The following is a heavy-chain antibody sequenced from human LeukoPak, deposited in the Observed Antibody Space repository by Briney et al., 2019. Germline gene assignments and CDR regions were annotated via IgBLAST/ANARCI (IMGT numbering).Heavy chain of an antibody. CDR2: IIPVLDVA. Sequence: ASVKVSCKASGGTFSSYAISWVRQAPGQRLEWMGRIIPVLDVANYAQKFQGRVTISADTVTSTAYMEMSSLRSEDTAVYYCASLNYYDSTGSRVDPWGRGTQVIVSS. CDR3: ASLNYYDSTGSRVDP. V-gene: IGHV1-69*04. CDR1: GGTFSSYA. D-gene: IGHD3-22*01. J-gene: IGHJ5*02.